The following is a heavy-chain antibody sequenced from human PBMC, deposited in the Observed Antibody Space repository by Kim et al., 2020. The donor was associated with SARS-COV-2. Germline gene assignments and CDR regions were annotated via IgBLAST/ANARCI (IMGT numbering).Heavy chain of an antibody. D-gene: IGHD3-10*01. J-gene: IGHJ6*02. CDR1: GGSFSGYY. CDR3: ARARSDFYYYYYGMDV. Sequence: SETLSLTCAVYGGSFSGYYWSWIRQPPGKGLEWIGEINHSGSTNYNPSLKSRVTISVDTSKNQFSLKLSSVTAADTAVYYCARARSDFYYYYYGMDVWGQGTTVTVSS. V-gene: IGHV4-34*01. CDR2: INHSGST.